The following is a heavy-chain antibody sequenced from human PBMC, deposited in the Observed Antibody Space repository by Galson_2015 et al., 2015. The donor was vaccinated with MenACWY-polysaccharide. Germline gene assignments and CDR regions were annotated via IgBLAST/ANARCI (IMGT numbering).Heavy chain of an antibody. V-gene: IGHV3-48*03. J-gene: IGHJ3*02. D-gene: IGHD5-18*01. CDR2: ISGGGAMI. CDR3: ARDRGSYDAYDI. Sequence: SLRLSCAASGFTFSTYEMNWVRQSPEKGLQWIAYISGGGAMIHYADSVKGRFTLSRDNAQDSLYLEMNSLTAEDTGLYYCARDRGSYDAYDIWGQGTVVTVSS. CDR1: GFTFSTYE.